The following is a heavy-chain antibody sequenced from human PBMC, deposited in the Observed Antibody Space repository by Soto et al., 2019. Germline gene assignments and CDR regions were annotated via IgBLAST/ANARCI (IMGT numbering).Heavy chain of an antibody. CDR3: AKDKPLSGDFWSGYYFDY. Sequence: SETLSLTCTVSGGSISSYYWSWIRQPPGKGLEWIGYIYYSGSTNYNPSLKSRVTISVDTSKNQLSLRAEDTAVYYCAKDKPLSGDFWSGYYFDYWGQGTLVTVSS. CDR2: IYYSGST. V-gene: IGHV4-59*12. D-gene: IGHD3-3*01. J-gene: IGHJ4*02. CDR1: GGSISSYY.